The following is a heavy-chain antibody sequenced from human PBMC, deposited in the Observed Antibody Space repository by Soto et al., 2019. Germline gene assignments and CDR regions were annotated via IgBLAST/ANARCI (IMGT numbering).Heavy chain of an antibody. CDR2: MNPNSGET. CDR1: GYTFTDYD. J-gene: IGHJ5*02. Sequence: QEQLVQSGAEVKKPGASVKVSCMTSGYTFTDYDINWVRQATGQGLEWIGWMNPNSGETGYAQKFQCRVTITRSLSLSTAYLELSSLTSDDTAIYCCARVAVPARPRWYNWFDPWGQGTLVTVSS. V-gene: IGHV1-8*01. D-gene: IGHD6-13*01. CDR3: ARVAVPARPRWYNWFDP.